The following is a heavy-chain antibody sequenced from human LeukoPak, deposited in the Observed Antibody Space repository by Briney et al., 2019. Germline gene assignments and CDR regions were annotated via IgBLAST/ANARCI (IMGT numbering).Heavy chain of an antibody. CDR2: MNPNSGNT. V-gene: IGHV1-8*01. J-gene: IGHJ6*03. CDR1: GYTFTSYD. CDR3: ARVAITMVRGVISHYYYYMDV. Sequence: ASVKVSCKASGYTFTSYDINWVRQATGQGLEWMGWMNPNSGNTGYAQKFQGRVTMTRNTSISTAYMELSSLRSEDTAVYYCARVAITMVRGVISHYYYYMDVWGKGATVTISS. D-gene: IGHD3-10*01.